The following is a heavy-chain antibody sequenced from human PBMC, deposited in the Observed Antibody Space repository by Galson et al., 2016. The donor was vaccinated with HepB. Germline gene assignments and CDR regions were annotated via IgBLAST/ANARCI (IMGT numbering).Heavy chain of an antibody. Sequence: SLRLSCAASGFTFSDYYMNWIRQAPGKGLEWVSSISPSDTAIYYADAVQGRFTISRDHAKNSLFLQMTDLRAEDTAVYHCARGGRSIRLLDHWGQGTLVTVSS. CDR3: ARGGRSIRLLDH. CDR1: GFTFSDYY. D-gene: IGHD2-21*02. V-gene: IGHV3-11*04. J-gene: IGHJ4*02. CDR2: ISPSDTAI.